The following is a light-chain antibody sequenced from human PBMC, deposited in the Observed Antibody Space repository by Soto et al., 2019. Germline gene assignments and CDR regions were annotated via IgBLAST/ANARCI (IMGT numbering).Light chain of an antibody. V-gene: IGKV1-6*01. CDR1: QVIRTD. J-gene: IGKJ1*01. Sequence: IQMTHSPSPLSASVGYRLTITCRASQVIRTDLGWYQQTPGKAPKRLISGGSRLQSGVPSRFSGSGSGAEFTLTRSSRQPEDSATFYCLQDYSYPRTFGQGTKGDIK. CDR2: GGS. CDR3: LQDYSYPRT.